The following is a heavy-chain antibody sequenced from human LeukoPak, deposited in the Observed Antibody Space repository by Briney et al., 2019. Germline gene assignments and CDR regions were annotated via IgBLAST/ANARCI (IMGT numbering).Heavy chain of an antibody. J-gene: IGHJ6*02. CDR2: IIPIFGIA. V-gene: IGHV1-69*04. Sequence: ASVKVSCKASGGTFSSYAISWVRQAPGQGLEWRGRIIPIFGIANYAQKFQGRVTITADKSTSTAYMELSSLRSEDTAVYYCARKTNDYGDYGGGAYYYGMDVWGQGTTVTVSS. CDR3: ARKTNDYGDYGGGAYYYGMDV. D-gene: IGHD4-17*01. CDR1: GGTFSSYA.